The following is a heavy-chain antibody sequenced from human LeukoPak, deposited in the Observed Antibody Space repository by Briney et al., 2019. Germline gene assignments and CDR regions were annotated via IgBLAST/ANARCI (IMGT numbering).Heavy chain of an antibody. D-gene: IGHD3-3*02. CDR1: VYIFTAYY. CDR3: GRGIQSFDP. CDR2: IDPNSGDT. V-gene: IGHV1-2*06. J-gene: IGHJ5*02. Sequence: GASVKVSCKASVYIFTAYYIHWVRQAAGQGLEWMGRIDPNSGDTKNAQKCQDTVTLARYTSMNTAYMEISSLRYDDTAVYYCGRGIQSFDPWGQGTLVTVSS.